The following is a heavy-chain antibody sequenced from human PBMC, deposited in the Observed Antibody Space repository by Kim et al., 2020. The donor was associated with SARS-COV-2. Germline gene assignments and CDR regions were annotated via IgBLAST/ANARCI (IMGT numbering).Heavy chain of an antibody. CDR3: TRDSDYDILTGYPKFDY. V-gene: IGHV3-49*04. CDR2: IRSKAYGGTT. J-gene: IGHJ4*02. Sequence: GGSLRLSCTASGFTFGDYAMSWVRQAPGKGLEWVGFIRSKAYGGTTEYAASVKGRFTISRDDSKSIAYLQMNSLKTEDTAVYYCTRDSDYDILTGYPKFDYWGQGTLVTVSS. D-gene: IGHD3-9*01. CDR1: GFTFGDYA.